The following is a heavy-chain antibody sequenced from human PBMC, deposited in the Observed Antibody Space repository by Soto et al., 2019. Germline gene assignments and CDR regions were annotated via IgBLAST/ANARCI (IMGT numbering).Heavy chain of an antibody. Sequence: PGGSLGLSCVASGFTFNNYGMHWVRQAPGKGLEWVVVISFDGRNTYYLDSVKGRFTISRDNSKNALYLEMTSLRADDTAIYYCVKQSGSGSYFHVGSGGHFDSWGQGTLVTVSS. CDR1: GFTFNNYG. D-gene: IGHD3-10*01. CDR2: ISFDGRNT. J-gene: IGHJ4*02. V-gene: IGHV3-30*18. CDR3: VKQSGSGSYFHVGSGGHFDS.